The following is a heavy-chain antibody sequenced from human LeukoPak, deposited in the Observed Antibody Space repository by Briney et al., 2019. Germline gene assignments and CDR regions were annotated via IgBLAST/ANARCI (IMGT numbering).Heavy chain of an antibody. CDR1: GFIFSSYG. CDR3: AKDGPGYSYDESYYFDY. D-gene: IGHD5-18*01. CDR2: ISYDGSNK. V-gene: IGHV3-30*18. J-gene: IGHJ4*02. Sequence: GRSLRLSCAASGFIFSSYGMYWVRQAPGKGLEWVAVISYDGSNKHYADTVKGRFSISRDNSKNTLYLQMNSLRGEDTAVYYCAKDGPGYSYDESYYFDYWGQGTLVTVSS.